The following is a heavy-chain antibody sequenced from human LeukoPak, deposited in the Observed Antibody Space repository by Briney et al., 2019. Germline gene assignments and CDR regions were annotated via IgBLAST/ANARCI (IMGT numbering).Heavy chain of an antibody. CDR1: GGSISSYY. Sequence: SETLSLTCTVSGGSISSYYWSWIRQPPEKGLEWIGYIYHSGSTNYNPSLKSRVTISVDTSKNQFSLKLSSVTAADTAVYYCARDGRYYYGSGSYLPGSYYYGMDVWGQGTTVTVSS. CDR2: IYHSGST. CDR3: ARDGRYYYGSGSYLPGSYYYGMDV. J-gene: IGHJ6*02. D-gene: IGHD3-10*01. V-gene: IGHV4-59*01.